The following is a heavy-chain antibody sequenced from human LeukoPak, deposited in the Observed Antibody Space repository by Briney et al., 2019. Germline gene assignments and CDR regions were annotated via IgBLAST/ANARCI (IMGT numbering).Heavy chain of an antibody. CDR1: GFTFSSYW. CDR2: INSDGSST. Sequence: PGGSLRLSCAASGFTFSSYWMSWVRQAPGKGLVWVSRINSDGSSTSYADSVKGRFTISRDNAKNTLYLQMNSLRAEDTAVYYCARGPPDILTGYYPYAYWGQGTLVTVSS. D-gene: IGHD3-9*01. V-gene: IGHV3-74*01. CDR3: ARGPPDILTGYYPYAY. J-gene: IGHJ4*02.